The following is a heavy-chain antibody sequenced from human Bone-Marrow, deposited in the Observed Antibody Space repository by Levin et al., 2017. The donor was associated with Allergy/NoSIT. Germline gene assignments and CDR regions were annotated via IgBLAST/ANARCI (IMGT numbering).Heavy chain of an antibody. Sequence: GGSLRLSCAASGFTFSSYTMNWVRQAPGKGLEWVSSISSSSSYIYYADSVKGRFTVSRDNAKNSLYLQMDSLRVEDTAVYYCARDRAGSSGSISYFDNWGQGTLVTVSS. D-gene: IGHD6-19*01. CDR2: ISSSSSYI. CDR3: ARDRAGSSGSISYFDN. J-gene: IGHJ4*02. CDR1: GFTFSSYT. V-gene: IGHV3-21*01.